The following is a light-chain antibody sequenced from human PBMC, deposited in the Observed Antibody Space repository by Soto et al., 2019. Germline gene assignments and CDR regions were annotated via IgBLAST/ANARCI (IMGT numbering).Light chain of an antibody. Sequence: DIQMTQSPSSLSASVGDRVTITCRASQSISTYLHWYQQKPGKAPNLLIYAASTLQSGVPSRFSGSGSGTDFTLTISSLQPDDFATYYCQQYNSYPWTFGQGTKVEIK. J-gene: IGKJ1*01. V-gene: IGKV1-39*01. CDR2: AAS. CDR1: QSISTY. CDR3: QQYNSYPWT.